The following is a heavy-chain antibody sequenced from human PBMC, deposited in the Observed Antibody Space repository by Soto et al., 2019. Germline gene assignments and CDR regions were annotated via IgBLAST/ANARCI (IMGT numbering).Heavy chain of an antibody. CDR3: AKDRAYPQDYFHY. Sequence: QTGGSLRLSCAASGFTFSSDSISWVRQAPGKGLEWVSAISINGQGIYYADSVRGRFTISRDNSRNTVFLHMDSLRAEDTAVYYCAKDRAYPQDYFHYWGQGTLVTVSS. V-gene: IGHV3-23*01. J-gene: IGHJ4*02. CDR2: ISINGQGI. CDR1: GFTFSSDS.